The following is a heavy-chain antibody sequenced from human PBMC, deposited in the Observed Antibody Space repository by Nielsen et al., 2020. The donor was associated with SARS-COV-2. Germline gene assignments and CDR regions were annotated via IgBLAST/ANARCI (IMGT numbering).Heavy chain of an antibody. D-gene: IGHD3-22*01. CDR1: GGSISSYY. Sequence: SETLSLTCTVSGGSISSYYWSWIRQPPGKGLEWIGYIYYSRSTNYNPSLKSRVTISVDTSKNQFSLKLSSVTAADTAVYYCARDTGGYYYDYWGQGTLVTVSS. V-gene: IGHV4-59*01. CDR2: IYYSRST. CDR3: ARDTGGYYYDY. J-gene: IGHJ4*02.